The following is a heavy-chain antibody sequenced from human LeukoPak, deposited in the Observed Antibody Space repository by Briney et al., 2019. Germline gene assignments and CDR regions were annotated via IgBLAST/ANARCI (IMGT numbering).Heavy chain of an antibody. V-gene: IGHV3-21*04. Sequence: GGSLRLSCAASGFTFSSYSMNWVRQAPGKGLEWVSSISSSSSYIYYADSVKGRFTISRDNAKNSLYLQMNSLRAEDTAVYYCARVGGSGRSNPYYFDYWGQGTLVTVSS. J-gene: IGHJ4*02. D-gene: IGHD3-10*01. CDR2: ISSSSSYI. CDR3: ARVGGSGRSNPYYFDY. CDR1: GFTFSSYS.